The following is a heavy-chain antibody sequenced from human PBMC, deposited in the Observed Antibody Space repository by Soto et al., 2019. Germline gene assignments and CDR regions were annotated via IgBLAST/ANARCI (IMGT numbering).Heavy chain of an antibody. V-gene: IGHV3-53*01. J-gene: IGHJ3*02. CDR3: ASDGGDIGNDAFDI. D-gene: IGHD2-15*01. Sequence: EVQLVESGGGLIQPGGSLRLSCAASGFTVSSNYMSWVRQAPGKGLEWVSVIYSGGSTYYADSVKGRFTISRDNSKNTLYLQMNSLRAEDTAVYYCASDGGDIGNDAFDIWGQGTMVTVSS. CDR1: GFTVSSNY. CDR2: IYSGGST.